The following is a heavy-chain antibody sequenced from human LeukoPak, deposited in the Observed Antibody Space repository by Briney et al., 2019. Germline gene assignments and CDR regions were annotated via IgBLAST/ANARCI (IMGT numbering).Heavy chain of an antibody. CDR3: ARLVAARLSWFDP. CDR2: MNPNSGNT. CDR1: GYTFTSHE. Sequence: ASVKVSCKASGYTFTSHEINWVRQATGQGLEWMGWMNPNSGNTGYAQKLQGRVTMTRNTSISTAYMELSSLRSEDTAVYYCARLVAARLSWFDPWGQGTLVTVSS. J-gene: IGHJ5*02. D-gene: IGHD6-6*01. V-gene: IGHV1-8*01.